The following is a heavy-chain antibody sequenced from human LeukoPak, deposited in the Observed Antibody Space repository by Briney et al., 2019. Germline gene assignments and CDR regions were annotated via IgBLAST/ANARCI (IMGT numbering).Heavy chain of an antibody. Sequence: GASVKVSCKASGYTFTGYYMHWVRQAPGQGLGWMGWINPNSGGTNYAQKFQGRVTMTRDTSISTAYMELSRLRSDDTAVYHCARDTITMIGNDAFDIWGQGTMVTVSS. CDR3: ARDTITMIGNDAFDI. D-gene: IGHD3-22*01. V-gene: IGHV1-2*02. CDR1: GYTFTGYY. J-gene: IGHJ3*02. CDR2: INPNSGGT.